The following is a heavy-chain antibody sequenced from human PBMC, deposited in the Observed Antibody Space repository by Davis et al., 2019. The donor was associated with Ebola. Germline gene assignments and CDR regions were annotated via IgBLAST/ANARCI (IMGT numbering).Heavy chain of an antibody. D-gene: IGHD3-22*01. V-gene: IGHV1-3*01. Sequence: AASVKVSCKASGYTFTTYPIHWVRQAPGQRLEWMGWINVANGNTQYSEKFQGRVTISRDTSASTAYMGLSSLRSEDTAVYYCARRAFYYDSSGYSYWFDPWGQGTLVTVSS. J-gene: IGHJ5*02. CDR1: GYTFTTYP. CDR3: ARRAFYYDSSGYSYWFDP. CDR2: INVANGNT.